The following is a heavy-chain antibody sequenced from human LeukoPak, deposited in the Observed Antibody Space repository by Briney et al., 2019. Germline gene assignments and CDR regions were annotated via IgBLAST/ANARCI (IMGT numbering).Heavy chain of an antibody. CDR1: GGSISSYY. CDR2: IHYSGST. J-gene: IGHJ4*02. V-gene: IGHV4-59*01. D-gene: IGHD3-3*01. CDR3: AATLGLFLEWLSLDY. Sequence: SETLSLTCTVSGGSISSYYWSSIRQPPGKGLEWIGYIHYSGSTNYNPSLKSRVTISVDTSKNQFSLKLSSVTAADTAVYYCAATLGLFLEWLSLDYWGQGTLVTVSS.